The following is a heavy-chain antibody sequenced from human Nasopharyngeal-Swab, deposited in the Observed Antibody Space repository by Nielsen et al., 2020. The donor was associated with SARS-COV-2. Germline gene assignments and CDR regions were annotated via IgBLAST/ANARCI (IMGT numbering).Heavy chain of an antibody. Sequence: GESLKISCAASGFTFSSYSMNWVRQAPGKGLEWVSSISSSNSYIYYADSVKGRFTISRDNAKNSLYLQMNSLRAEDTAVYYCARALFGVVIIPPHYGMDVWGQGTTVTVSS. CDR3: ARALFGVVIIPPHYGMDV. CDR2: ISSSNSYI. J-gene: IGHJ6*02. CDR1: GFTFSSYS. D-gene: IGHD3-3*01. V-gene: IGHV3-21*01.